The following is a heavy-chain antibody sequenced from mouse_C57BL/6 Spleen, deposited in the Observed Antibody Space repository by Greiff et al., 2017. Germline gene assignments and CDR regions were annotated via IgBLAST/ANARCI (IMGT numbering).Heavy chain of an antibody. CDR3: ARKDDGYNFDV. CDR1: GFSLTSYA. CDR2: ICTGGGT. V-gene: IGHV2-9-1*01. Sequence: VKLMESGPGLVAPSQSLSITCTASGFSLTSYAISWVRQPPGKGLEWLGVICTGGGTNYNSAHKTRLSISKDNSKSQVFLKMNSLQTDDRARYYCARKDDGYNFDVWGTGTTVTVSS. D-gene: IGHD2-3*01. J-gene: IGHJ1*03.